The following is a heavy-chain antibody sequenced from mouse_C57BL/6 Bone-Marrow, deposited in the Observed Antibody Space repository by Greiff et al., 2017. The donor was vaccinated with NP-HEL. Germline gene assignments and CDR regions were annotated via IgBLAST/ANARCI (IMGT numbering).Heavy chain of an antibody. CDR3: APIYDGYYDWYFEV. D-gene: IGHD2-3*01. V-gene: IGHV1-39*01. Sequence: VQLQQSGPELVKPGASVKISCKASGYSFTDYNMNWVKQSNGKSLEWIGVINPNYGTTSYNQKFKGKATLTVDQSSSTAYLQHNRLTSEDSAVYYCAPIYDGYYDWYFEVWGTGTTVTVSS. CDR1: GYSFTDYN. J-gene: IGHJ1*03. CDR2: INPNYGTT.